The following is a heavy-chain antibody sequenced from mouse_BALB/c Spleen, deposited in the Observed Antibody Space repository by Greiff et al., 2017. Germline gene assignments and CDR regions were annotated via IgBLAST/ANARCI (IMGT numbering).Heavy chain of an antibody. CDR1: GFTFSSYA. CDR2: ISSGGST. D-gene: IGHD2-4*01. J-gene: IGHJ3*01. CDR3: ARGDYDYDPFAY. V-gene: IGHV5-6-5*01. Sequence: EVQVVESGGGLVKPGGSLKLSCAASGFTFSSYAMSWVRQTPEKRLEWVASISSGGSTYYPDSVKGRFTISRDNARNILYLQMSSLRSEDTAMYYCARGDYDYDPFAYWGQGTLVTVSA.